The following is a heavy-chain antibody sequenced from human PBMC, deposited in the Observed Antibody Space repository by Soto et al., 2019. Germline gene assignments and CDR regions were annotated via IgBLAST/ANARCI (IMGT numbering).Heavy chain of an antibody. CDR2: INEDSTYI. Sequence: EVQLVESGGGLVKPGGSLRLSCAASGFSFSTYSMNWVRQAPGKGLEWVSSINEDSTYIYYAGSVRGRFTISRDNAEDSLYLQMNSVRAEDTAVYYCVRDFGRYFRTGYMDVWGDGATVTVSS. V-gene: IGHV3-21*02. CDR1: GFSFSTYS. J-gene: IGHJ6*03. D-gene: IGHD3-9*01. CDR3: VRDFGRYFRTGYMDV.